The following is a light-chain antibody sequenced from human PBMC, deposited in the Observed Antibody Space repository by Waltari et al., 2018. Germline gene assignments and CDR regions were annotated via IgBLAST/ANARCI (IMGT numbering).Light chain of an antibody. Sequence: QSGLAQPASASGSPGQSITITCTGTSRDVGNYNLVSWYQQRPGKAPRLLIYEVTKRAPGTSDRVSASKPGNTASLSSSGLQAQEDEADYYCCSYVGLGTYVFGTGTKVTV. CDR1: SRDVGNYNL. V-gene: IGLV2-23*02. CDR2: EVT. CDR3: CSYVGLGTYV. J-gene: IGLJ1*01.